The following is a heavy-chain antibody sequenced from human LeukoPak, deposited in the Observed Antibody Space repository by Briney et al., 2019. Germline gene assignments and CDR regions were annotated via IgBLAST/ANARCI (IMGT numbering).Heavy chain of an antibody. J-gene: IGHJ5*02. V-gene: IGHV3-7*03. CDR2: IKQDGSEK. Sequence: GGSLRLSCAASGFTFSSYWMSWVRQAPGKGLEWVANIKQDGSEKYYVDSVKGRFTISRDSAKNSLYLQVNSLRAEDTAVYYCARDGGLLWFGEFPTPGGQGTLVPV. CDR3: ARDGGLLWFGEFPTP. CDR1: GFTFSSYW. D-gene: IGHD3-10*01.